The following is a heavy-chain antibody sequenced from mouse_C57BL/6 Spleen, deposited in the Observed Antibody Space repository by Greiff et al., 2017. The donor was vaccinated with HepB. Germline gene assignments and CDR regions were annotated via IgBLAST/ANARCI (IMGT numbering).Heavy chain of an antibody. CDR2: INPSNGGT. Sequence: QVQLQQPGTELVKPGASVKLSCKASGYTFTSYWMHWVKQRPGQGLEWIGNINPSNGGTNYNEKFKSKATLTVDKSSSTAYMQLSSLTSEDSAVYYWAREGLYDGYYGAMDYWGQGTSVTVSS. J-gene: IGHJ4*01. CDR3: AREGLYDGYYGAMDY. CDR1: GYTFTSYW. V-gene: IGHV1-53*01. D-gene: IGHD2-3*01.